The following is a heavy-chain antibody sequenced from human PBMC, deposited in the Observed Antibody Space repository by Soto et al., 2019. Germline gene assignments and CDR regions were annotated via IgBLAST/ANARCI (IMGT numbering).Heavy chain of an antibody. Sequence: QVPLVQSGAEVKNPGASVKVSCKASGYRFTSYGIGWVRQAPGQGLEWMGWINAYNGNTNYAQNLQGRVTLTTDTSTSTAYMELRSLRSNATAVYYCAMVDVYVTPSPQDVWGQGTTVTVSS. V-gene: IGHV1-18*01. CDR1: GYRFTSYG. CDR2: INAYNGNT. D-gene: IGHD3-16*01. J-gene: IGHJ6*02. CDR3: AMVDVYVTPSPQDV.